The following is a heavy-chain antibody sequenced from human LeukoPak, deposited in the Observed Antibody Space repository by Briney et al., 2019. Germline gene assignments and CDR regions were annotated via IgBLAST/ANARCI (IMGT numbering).Heavy chain of an antibody. D-gene: IGHD2-2*01. CDR3: ARFVVVPAAMFDY. J-gene: IGHJ4*02. CDR1: GFTFSSFA. V-gene: IGHV3-23*01. CDR2: ITGSHGRT. Sequence: GSLRLSCEASGFTFSSFAMTWVRQAPGKGLEWVSSITGSHGRTYNTDSVKGRFTISRDNSKNTLYLQMNSLRAEDTAVYYCARFVVVPAAMFDYWGQGTLVTVSS.